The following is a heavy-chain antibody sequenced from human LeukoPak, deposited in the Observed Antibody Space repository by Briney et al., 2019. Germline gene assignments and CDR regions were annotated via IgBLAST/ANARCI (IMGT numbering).Heavy chain of an antibody. CDR2: INYSGST. V-gene: IGHV4-39*07. CDR1: GGSISSSSHY. J-gene: IGHJ4*02. Sequence: SETLSLTCTVSGGSISSSSHYWGWIRQPPGKGLEWIGSINYSGSTYYNPSLESRLTISVDTSKNQFSLKLSSVTAADTAVYYCARAGIGRPFDYWGQGTLVTVSS. CDR3: ARAGIGRPFDY.